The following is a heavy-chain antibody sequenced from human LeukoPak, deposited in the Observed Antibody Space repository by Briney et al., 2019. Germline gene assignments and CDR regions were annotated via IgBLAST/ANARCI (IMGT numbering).Heavy chain of an antibody. CDR1: GYTFTCYY. J-gene: IGHJ4*02. D-gene: IGHD3-3*01. CDR2: RNPNSGGP. CDR3: ARGGHDFWSGSNYYFHY. V-gene: IGHV1-2*06. Sequence: ASVKVSCKPSGYTFTCYYMQWVRQAPGHGLEWMVRRNPNSGGPNYAEKFQGRVTMTRDTSISTAYMELSRLRCDDTAVYYCARGGHDFWSGSNYYFHYWGQGTLVTVSS.